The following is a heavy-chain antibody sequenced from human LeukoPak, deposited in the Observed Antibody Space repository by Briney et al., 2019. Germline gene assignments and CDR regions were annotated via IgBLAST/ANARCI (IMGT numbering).Heavy chain of an antibody. CDR2: ISGIGSST. V-gene: IGHV3-23*01. CDR3: VKAARSGWYFAFDI. D-gene: IGHD6-19*01. CDR1: GFTFSTYA. Sequence: PGGSLRLSRTASGFTFSTYAMTWVRQAPGKGLEWVSGISGIGSSTYYADSVQGRFTISRDNSKNTMYLQMNSLRAEDTAVYYCVKAARSGWYFAFDIWGQGTMVTVSS. J-gene: IGHJ3*02.